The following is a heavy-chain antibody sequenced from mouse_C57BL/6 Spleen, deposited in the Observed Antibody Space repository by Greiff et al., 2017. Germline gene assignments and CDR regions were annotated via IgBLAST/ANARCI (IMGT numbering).Heavy chain of an antibody. CDR2: ISDGGSYT. CDR3: ARAYDYDQRYFDV. J-gene: IGHJ1*03. V-gene: IGHV5-4*01. CDR1: GFTFSSYA. D-gene: IGHD2-4*01. Sequence: EVQRVESGGGLVKPGGSLKLSCAASGFTFSSYAMSWVRQTPEKRLEWVATISDGGSYTYYPDNVKGRFTISRDNAKNNLYLQMSHLKSEDTAMYYCARAYDYDQRYFDVWGTGTTVTVSS.